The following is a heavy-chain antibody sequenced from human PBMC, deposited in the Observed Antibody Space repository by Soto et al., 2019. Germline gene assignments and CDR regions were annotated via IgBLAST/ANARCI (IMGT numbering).Heavy chain of an antibody. Sequence: GGSLRLSCAASGFTFSSYSMNWVRQAPGKGLEWVSSIISSSSYIYYADSVKGRFTISRDNAKNSLYLQMNSLRAEDTAVYYCARCVSTIEGWFDPWGQGTLVTVSS. D-gene: IGHD6-13*01. CDR3: ARCVSTIEGWFDP. CDR1: GFTFSSYS. J-gene: IGHJ5*02. CDR2: IISSSSYI. V-gene: IGHV3-21*01.